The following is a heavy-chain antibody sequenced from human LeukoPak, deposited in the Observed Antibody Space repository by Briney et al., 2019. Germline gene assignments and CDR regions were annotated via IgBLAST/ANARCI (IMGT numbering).Heavy chain of an antibody. CDR3: ARVPAGVIGMKDAFDM. J-gene: IGHJ3*02. V-gene: IGHV3-21*01. Sequence: GGSLRLSCAVSGFTFSSYSMNWVREAPGKGLEWVSSISGSSSYIYYADSVKGRFTISRHNAKNSLYLQMNSLRAEDTAVYYCARVPAGVIGMKDAFDMWGQGTMVTVSS. D-gene: IGHD3-16*02. CDR2: ISGSSSYI. CDR1: GFTFSSYS.